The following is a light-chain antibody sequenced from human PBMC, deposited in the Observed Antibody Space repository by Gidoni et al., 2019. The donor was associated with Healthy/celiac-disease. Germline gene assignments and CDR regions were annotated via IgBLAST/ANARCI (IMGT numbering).Light chain of an antibody. CDR3: QAWDSSTAV. CDR2: QDS. CDR1: KLGDNY. V-gene: IGLV3-1*01. J-gene: IGLJ2*01. Sequence: SYELTQPPSASVSPGQTASITCSGDKLGDNYACWYQQKPGQSPVLVIYQDSKRPSGIPERFSGSNSGNTATLTISGTQAMDEADYYCQAWDSSTAVFGGGTKLTVL.